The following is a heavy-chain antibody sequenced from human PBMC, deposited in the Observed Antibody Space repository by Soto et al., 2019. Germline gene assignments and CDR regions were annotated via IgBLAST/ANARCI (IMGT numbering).Heavy chain of an antibody. CDR3: VKDGDYGDYDGGVGEAYEV. CDR1: GLNFAKYA. Sequence: EVQLVESGGGLVQPGGSLRLSCTASGLNFAKYAMNWFRQAPGRGLEWVSGINWNSGTLDYADSVKGRFTISRDSARKSLYLQMHRLSADDTALYYCVKDGDYGDYDGGVGEAYEVWCRGTMVTVSS. D-gene: IGHD4-17*01. CDR2: INWNSGTL. J-gene: IGHJ3*01. V-gene: IGHV3-9*01.